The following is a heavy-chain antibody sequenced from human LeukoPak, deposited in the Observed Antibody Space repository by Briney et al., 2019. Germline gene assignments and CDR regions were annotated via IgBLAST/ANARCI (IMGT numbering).Heavy chain of an antibody. CDR3: ARSFYEAYLAHGVGNWFDP. V-gene: IGHV4-31*02. J-gene: IGHJ5*02. CDR2: IFYSGTT. Sequence: SHTLSLTRTLSAGSISSGGYYWSWIRQLPGKGLAWIGYIFYSGTTRYNPTLESRVTISVDTSKNQFSLRLTLVNAADTAVYYCARSFYEAYLAHGVGNWFDPWGQGTLVSVSS. CDR1: AGSISSGGYY. D-gene: IGHD3-3*01.